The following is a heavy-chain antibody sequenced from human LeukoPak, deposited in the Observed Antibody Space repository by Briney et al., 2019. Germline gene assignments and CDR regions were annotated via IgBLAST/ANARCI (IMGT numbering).Heavy chain of an antibody. CDR1: GFTFSTYS. CDR2: ISSSRSII. CDR3: ARDGCSSTSCYFPHGFDI. J-gene: IGHJ3*02. D-gene: IGHD2-2*01. Sequence: PGGSLRLSCAASGFTFSTYSMNWVRQAPGKGLERVSYISSSRSIIYYADSVKGRFTISRDNAKNSLYLQMNSLRAEDTAVYYCARDGCSSTSCYFPHGFDIWGQGTMVTVSS. V-gene: IGHV3-48*01.